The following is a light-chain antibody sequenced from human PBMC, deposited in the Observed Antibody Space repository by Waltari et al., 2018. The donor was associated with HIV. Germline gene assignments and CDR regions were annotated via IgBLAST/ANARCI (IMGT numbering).Light chain of an antibody. CDR2: DTE. V-gene: IGLV7-46*01. CDR1: AGTVSRHHS. Sequence: QVVVTQEPSLSVSPGGTVTGTCAPVAGTVSRHHSAHWFQLTPGQAPRTLIYDTEKRHPWTPGRFAGSLIGGRAALMLAGALPDDEADYYCLLSYFGVRVFGGGTKLTV. J-gene: IGLJ3*02. CDR3: LLSYFGVRV.